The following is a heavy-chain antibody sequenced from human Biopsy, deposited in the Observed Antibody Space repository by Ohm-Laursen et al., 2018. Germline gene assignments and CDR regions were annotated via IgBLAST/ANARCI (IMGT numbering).Heavy chain of an antibody. D-gene: IGHD6-19*01. CDR1: GDSVRSGSFY. Sequence: SDTLSLTCPVSGDSVRSGSFYWTWIRQPPGQGLEYIGYIYDRGSTANYNPSLESRVTMSVDMPKNHFSLKLSSVTAAGTAIYYCARGMRSSGWPYFDSWGQGTLVTVSS. CDR2: IYDRGSTA. V-gene: IGHV4-61*01. J-gene: IGHJ4*02. CDR3: ARGMRSSGWPYFDS.